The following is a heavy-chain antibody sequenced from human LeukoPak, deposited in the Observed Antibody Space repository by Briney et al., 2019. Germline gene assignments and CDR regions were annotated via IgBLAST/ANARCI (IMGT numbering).Heavy chain of an antibody. CDR1: GGSFSGYY. J-gene: IGHJ4*02. CDR2: IHHSGRT. V-gene: IGHV4-34*01. D-gene: IGHD1-26*01. CDR3: ARGVSPKGMGGRRFDY. Sequence: SETLSLTCAVYGGSFSGYYWSWIRQPPGKGLEWIGEIHHSGRTNYNPSLKSRVTISVDTSKNKFSLKLSSVTAADTAVYYCARGVSPKGMGGRRFDYWGQGTLVTVSS.